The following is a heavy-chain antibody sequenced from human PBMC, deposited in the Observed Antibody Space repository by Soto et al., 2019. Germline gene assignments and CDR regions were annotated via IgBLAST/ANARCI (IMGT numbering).Heavy chain of an antibody. CDR3: AKDRLWFGRQTEDH. J-gene: IGHJ4*02. Sequence: EVLLLESGGGLVQPGGSLRLSCAASGFIFRTFGMSWVRQAPGKGLEWVSSISDGGGRTYYADSVRGRFTISRDNSKNTLYLQMNSLGAGDTAIYYCAKDRLWFGRQTEDHWGQGILVTVSS. CDR1: GFIFRTFG. V-gene: IGHV3-23*01. D-gene: IGHD3-10*01. CDR2: ISDGGGRT.